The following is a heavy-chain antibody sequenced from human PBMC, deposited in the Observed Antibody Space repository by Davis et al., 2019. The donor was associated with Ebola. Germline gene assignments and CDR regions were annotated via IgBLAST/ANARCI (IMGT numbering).Heavy chain of an antibody. V-gene: IGHV3-33*01. CDR1: GFTFSSYG. J-gene: IGHJ6*02. Sequence: GESLKISCAASGFTFSSYGMHWVRQAPGKGLEWVAVIWYDGSNKYYADSVKGRFTISRDNSKNTLYLQMNSLRAEDTAVYYCARESGALWFGELLVFEYGMDVWGQGTTVTVSS. CDR3: ARESGALWFGELLVFEYGMDV. CDR2: IWYDGSNK. D-gene: IGHD3-10*01.